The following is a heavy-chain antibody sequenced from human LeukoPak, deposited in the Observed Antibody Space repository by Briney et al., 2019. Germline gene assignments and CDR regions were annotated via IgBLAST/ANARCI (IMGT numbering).Heavy chain of an antibody. V-gene: IGHV4-61*01. CDR1: GGSVSSGSYY. J-gene: IGHJ6*02. Sequence: SETLSLTCTVSGGSVSSGSYYWSWIRQPPGKGLEWIGYIYYSGSTDCNPSLKSRVTISVDTSKNQFSLKLSSVTAADAAVYYCAKDSAAAGTWYYYYGMDVWGQGTTVTVSS. D-gene: IGHD6-13*01. CDR2: IYYSGST. CDR3: AKDSAAAGTWYYYYGMDV.